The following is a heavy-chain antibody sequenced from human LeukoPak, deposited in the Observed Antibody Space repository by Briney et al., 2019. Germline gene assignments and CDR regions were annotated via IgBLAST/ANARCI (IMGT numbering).Heavy chain of an antibody. CDR2: IYHTGST. D-gene: IGHD3-10*01. V-gene: IGHV4-38-2*02. Sequence: SETLSLTCNVSGYSISSGYYWGWIRQPPGKGLEWIGSIYHTGSTFHNPSLSSRLTISVDTSKNQFSLKLRSVTAADTAVYYCARDSGTTGEVKFDPWGQGTLVTVSS. CDR3: ARDSGTTGEVKFDP. J-gene: IGHJ5*02. CDR1: GYSISSGYY.